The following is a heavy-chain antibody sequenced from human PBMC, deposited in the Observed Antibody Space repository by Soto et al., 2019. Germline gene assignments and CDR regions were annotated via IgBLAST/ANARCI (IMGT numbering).Heavy chain of an antibody. J-gene: IGHJ4*02. CDR2: ISPHKDDT. V-gene: IGHV1-18*01. CDR3: ARDLDGSGSYYTNY. Sequence: ASVKVSCKXSGYTFSSIGISWVRQAPGQRLEWMGWISPHKDDTYYAQRLQGRVTMTTDTSTSTAYMELRSLRSDDTAVYFCARDLDGSGSYYTNYWGQGTLVTAPQ. CDR1: GYTFSSIG. D-gene: IGHD3-10*01.